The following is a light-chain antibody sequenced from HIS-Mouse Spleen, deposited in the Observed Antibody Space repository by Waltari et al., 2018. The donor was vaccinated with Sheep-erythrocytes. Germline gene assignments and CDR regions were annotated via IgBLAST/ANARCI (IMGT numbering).Light chain of an antibody. CDR2: EVS. CDR3: SSYAGSNNLV. V-gene: IGLV2-8*01. J-gene: IGLJ2*01. Sequence: QSALTQPPSASGSPGQSVTISCTGTSSDVGGYNYVSWYQTHPGKAPQLMIYEVSKRPSGVPDRFSGSKSGNTASLTVSGLQAEDEADYYCSSYAGSNNLVFGGGTKLTVL. CDR1: SSDVGGYNY.